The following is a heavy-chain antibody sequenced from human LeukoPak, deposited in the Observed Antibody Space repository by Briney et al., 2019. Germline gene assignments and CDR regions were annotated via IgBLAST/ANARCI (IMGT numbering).Heavy chain of an antibody. CDR3: ARDISGYYYFDY. D-gene: IGHD3-22*01. Sequence: GGSLRLSCAASGFTFSNYGMHWVRQTPGKGLEWVAVIWYDGSNKYYADSVKGRFIISRDNSKNTLYLQMNSLRAEDTAVYYCARDISGYYYFDYWGQGTLVTVSS. CDR1: GFTFSNYG. J-gene: IGHJ4*02. CDR2: IWYDGSNK. V-gene: IGHV3-33*01.